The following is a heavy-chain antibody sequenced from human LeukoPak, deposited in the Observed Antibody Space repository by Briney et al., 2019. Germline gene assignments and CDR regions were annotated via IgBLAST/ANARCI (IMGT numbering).Heavy chain of an antibody. Sequence: GGSLRLSCVASGFAFSSYAMSWVRQAPGKGLEWVSAISGTGGSTYYADAVKGRFTISRDNSKNTLFLHMNSLRAEDTAVYYCATVGKYKSSWYGVYWGQGTLITVSS. D-gene: IGHD6-13*01. J-gene: IGHJ4*02. CDR3: ATVGKYKSSWYGVY. CDR1: GFAFSSYA. CDR2: ISGTGGST. V-gene: IGHV3-23*01.